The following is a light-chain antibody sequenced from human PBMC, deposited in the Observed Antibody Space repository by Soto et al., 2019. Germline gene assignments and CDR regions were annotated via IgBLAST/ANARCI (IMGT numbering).Light chain of an antibody. J-gene: IGLJ3*02. Sequence: QSALTQPASLSGSPGQSITISCTGTSSDIGAYDYVSWFQQHPGKAPKLMISEVNNRPSGVPDRFSGSKSAISASLVITGLQADDEADYYCQSYDNSLTEWVFGGGTKLTVL. CDR2: EVN. CDR3: QSYDNSLTEWV. CDR1: SSDIGAYDY. V-gene: IGLV2-14*01.